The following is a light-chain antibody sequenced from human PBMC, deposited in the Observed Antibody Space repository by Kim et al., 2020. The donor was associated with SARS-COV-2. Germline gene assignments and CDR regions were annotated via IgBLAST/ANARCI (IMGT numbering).Light chain of an antibody. J-gene: IGLJ2*01. CDR1: NLGSKS. CDR2: YDS. CDR3: QVWDSSSDHVV. V-gene: IGLV3-21*04. Sequence: APWKTARCTCGGNNLGSKSVNWYQQKPGQAPVLVIYYDSDRPSGIPERFSGSNSGNTATLTISRVEAGDEADYYCQVWDSSSDHVVFGGGTQLTVL.